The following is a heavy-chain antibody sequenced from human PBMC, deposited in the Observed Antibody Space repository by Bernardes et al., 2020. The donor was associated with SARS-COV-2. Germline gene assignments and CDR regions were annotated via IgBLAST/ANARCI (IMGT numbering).Heavy chain of an antibody. Sequence: SETLSLTCSVSGDSINSASYRWGWIRQAPGKGLEWIGSLSYGGSTNYNPSLKSRVTISVDTSKNQFSLKLSSVTAADTAVYYCAREAYYGSEGDYYGMDVWGQGTTVKVTS. V-gene: IGHV4-39*07. CDR3: AREAYYGSEGDYYGMDV. J-gene: IGHJ6*02. CDR1: GDSINSASYR. D-gene: IGHD3-10*01. CDR2: LSYGGST.